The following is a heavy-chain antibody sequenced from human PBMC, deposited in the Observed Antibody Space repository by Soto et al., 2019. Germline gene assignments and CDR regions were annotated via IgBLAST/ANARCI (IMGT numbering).Heavy chain of an antibody. CDR3: ARGSRERITIFGVVLFDY. CDR2: IYYSGST. V-gene: IGHV4-39*01. J-gene: IGHJ4*02. Sequence: PSETLSLTCTVSGGSISSSSYYWGWIRQPPGKGLEWIGSIYYSGSTYYNPSLKSRVTISVDTSKNQFSLKLSSVTAADTAVYYCARGSRERITIFGVVLFDYWGQGTLVTVSS. D-gene: IGHD3-3*01. CDR1: GGSISSSSYY.